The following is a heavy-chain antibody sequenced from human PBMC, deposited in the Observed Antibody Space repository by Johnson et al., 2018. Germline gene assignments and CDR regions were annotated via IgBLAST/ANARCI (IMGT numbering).Heavy chain of an antibody. CDR3: ARDGELERSYAFDI. J-gene: IGHJ3*02. Sequence: VQLVESGGGVVQPGRSLRLSCAASGFNFNIYGMHWVRPAPGKGLEGVAVIWYDGRNINYADSVKGRFTISRDNAKNTLYLQMHSLRAEDTAIYYCARDGELERSYAFDIWGQGTMVTVSS. CDR2: IWYDGRNI. CDR1: GFNFNIYG. D-gene: IGHD1-1*01. V-gene: IGHV3-33*01.